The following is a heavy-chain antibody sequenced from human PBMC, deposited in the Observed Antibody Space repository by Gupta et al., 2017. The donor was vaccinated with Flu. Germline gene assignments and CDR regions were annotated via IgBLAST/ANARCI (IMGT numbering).Heavy chain of an antibody. Sequence: QVQLQESGPGLVKPSQPLSPTCTVSGAAISGASYYWNWIRQHPGKGLDGIGYISNSGCTHYNPSIQSRVAMSVDMSKNQFSLKLNSVTAADTALYYCARDFVTSKIGALAFDVWGQGTVVTVSS. J-gene: IGHJ3*01. CDR1: GAAISGASYY. CDR2: ISNSGCT. V-gene: IGHV4-31*03. CDR3: ARDFVTSKIGALAFDV. D-gene: IGHD3-22*01.